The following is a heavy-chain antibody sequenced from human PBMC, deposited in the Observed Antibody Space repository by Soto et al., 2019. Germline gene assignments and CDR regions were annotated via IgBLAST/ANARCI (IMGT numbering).Heavy chain of an antibody. J-gene: IGHJ4*02. CDR1: RGSISSYY. V-gene: IGHV4-59*01. CDR2: IYYNGST. D-gene: IGHD3-10*01. CDR3: ARGPYASGSRVFDF. Sequence: SETLSLTCTVSRGSISSYYWSWIRQPPGKGLELIGYIYYNGSTNYNPSLKSRVTISVDTSKNQFSLKLSSVTAADTAVYYCARGPYASGSRVFDFWGQGTLVTVSS.